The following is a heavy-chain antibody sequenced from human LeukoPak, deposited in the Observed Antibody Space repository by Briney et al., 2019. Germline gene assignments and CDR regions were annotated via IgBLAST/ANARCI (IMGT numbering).Heavy chain of an antibody. CDR2: INPNSGGT. V-gene: IGHV1-2*02. CDR1: GYTFTGYY. CDR3: ARELPKEQLVDY. J-gene: IGHJ4*02. Sequence: ASVKVSCKASGYTFTGYYMHWVRQAPGQGLEWMGWINPNSGGTNYAQKFQGRVTMTRDTSISTAYMELSRLRSDDTAVYYCARELPKEQLVDYWGQGTLVTVSS. D-gene: IGHD6-13*01.